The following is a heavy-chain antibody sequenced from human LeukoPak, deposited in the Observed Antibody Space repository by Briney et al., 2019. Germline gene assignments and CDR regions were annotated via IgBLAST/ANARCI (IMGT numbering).Heavy chain of an antibody. CDR2: ISYDGSNK. V-gene: IGHV3-30-3*01. D-gene: IGHD3-9*01. CDR1: GFTFSSYA. Sequence: GRSLRLSCAASGFTFSSYAMHWVRQAPGKGLEWVAVISYDGSNKYYADSVKGRFTISRDNSKYTLYLQMNSLRAEDTAVYYCARDRSRLRYFDWLMFYWGQGTLVTVSS. J-gene: IGHJ4*02. CDR3: ARDRSRLRYFDWLMFY.